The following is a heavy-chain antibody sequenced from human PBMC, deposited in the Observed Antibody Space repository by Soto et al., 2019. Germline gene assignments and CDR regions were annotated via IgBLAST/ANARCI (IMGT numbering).Heavy chain of an antibody. J-gene: IGHJ4*02. Sequence: SETLSLTCTVSGGSINSYYWSWIRQPPGKGLEWIGYIYFRGTTNYNPSLKSRVTMSADTSKNQFSLKLNSVTAADTAVYYCARMNYYDTSGYPFDYWGQGMMVTVS. D-gene: IGHD3-22*01. V-gene: IGHV4-59*01. CDR3: ARMNYYDTSGYPFDY. CDR2: IYFRGTT. CDR1: GGSINSYY.